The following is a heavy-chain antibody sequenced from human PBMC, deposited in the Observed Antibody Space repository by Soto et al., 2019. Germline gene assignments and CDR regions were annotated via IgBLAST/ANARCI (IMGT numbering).Heavy chain of an antibody. D-gene: IGHD3-22*01. J-gene: IGHJ4*02. CDR3: ARPYYDSSGYYLWYFDY. V-gene: IGHV1-69*06. Sequence: QVQLVQSGAEVKKPGSSVKLSCKASGDSFNTFAVTWVRQAPGQGLEWMGGIIPNFDTPNYAQKFQGRVTIIADKSTSTPYMELSSLRSEDTAVYYCARPYYDSSGYYLWYFDYWGQRTLVTVSP. CDR2: IIPNFDTP. CDR1: GDSFNTFA.